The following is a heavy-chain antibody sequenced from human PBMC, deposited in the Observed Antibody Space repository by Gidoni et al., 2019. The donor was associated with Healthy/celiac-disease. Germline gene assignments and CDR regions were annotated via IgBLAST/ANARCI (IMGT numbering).Heavy chain of an antibody. Sequence: EVQLVESGGGLVKPGVSLRLACAASGFTFSSYSMIWVRQAPGKGLEWVSSISSSSSYIYYADSVKGRFTISRDNAKNSLYLQMNSLRAEDTAVYYCARTSSLQWLATLFDYWGQGTLVTVSS. V-gene: IGHV3-21*01. CDR2: ISSSSSYI. J-gene: IGHJ4*02. D-gene: IGHD6-19*01. CDR3: ARTSSLQWLATLFDY. CDR1: GFTFSSYS.